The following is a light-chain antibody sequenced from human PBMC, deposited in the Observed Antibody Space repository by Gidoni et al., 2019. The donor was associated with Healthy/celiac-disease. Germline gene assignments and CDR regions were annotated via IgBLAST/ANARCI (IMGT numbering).Light chain of an antibody. CDR2: GNS. V-gene: IGLV1-40*01. Sequence: QSVLTQPPSVSGAPGQRVTISCTGSSSNIGAGYDGHWYQQLPGTAPKLLIYGNSNRPSGVPDRFSGSKSGTSASLAITGLQAEDEADYYCPSYDSSLSGWVFGGGTKLTVL. CDR3: PSYDSSLSGWV. J-gene: IGLJ3*02. CDR1: SSNIGAGYD.